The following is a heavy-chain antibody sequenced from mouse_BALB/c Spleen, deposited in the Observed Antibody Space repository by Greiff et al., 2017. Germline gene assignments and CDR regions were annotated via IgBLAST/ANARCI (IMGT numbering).Heavy chain of an antibody. D-gene: IGHD2-14*01. Sequence: EVQLVESGGGLVKPGGSLKLSCAASGFTFSSYAMSWVRQTPEKRLEWVASISSGGSTYYPDSVKGRFTISRDNARNILYLQMSSLRSEDTAMYYCARKGYDGFAYWGQGTLVTVSA. V-gene: IGHV5-6-5*01. CDR2: ISSGGST. CDR3: ARKGYDGFAY. J-gene: IGHJ3*01. CDR1: GFTFSSYA.